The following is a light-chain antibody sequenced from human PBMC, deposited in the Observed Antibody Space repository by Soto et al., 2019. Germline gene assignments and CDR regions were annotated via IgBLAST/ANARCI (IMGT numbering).Light chain of an antibody. V-gene: IGKV3-15*01. Sequence: EIVMTQSPATLSVSPGERATLSCRASQSVSGNLAWYQQKPGQAPRLLMYGASTRATGIPDRFSGSGSGTEFTLTISSLQSEDFAVYYCQQLNNWPPWTFGQGTKVEIK. CDR3: QQLNNWPPWT. CDR1: QSVSGN. J-gene: IGKJ1*01. CDR2: GAS.